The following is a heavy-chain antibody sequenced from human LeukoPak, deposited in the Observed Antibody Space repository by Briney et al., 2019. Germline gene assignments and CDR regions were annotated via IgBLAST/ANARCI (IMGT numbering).Heavy chain of an antibody. CDR3: ARDGQDILTGYFVSGFDY. J-gene: IGHJ4*02. Sequence: ASVKVSCKASGYTFTSYDINWVRQATGQGLEWMGWISAYNGNTNYAQKLQGRVTMTTDTSTSTAYMELRSLRSDDTAVYYCARDGQDILTGYFVSGFDYWGQGTLVTVSS. CDR2: ISAYNGNT. V-gene: IGHV1-18*01. D-gene: IGHD3-9*01. CDR1: GYTFTSYD.